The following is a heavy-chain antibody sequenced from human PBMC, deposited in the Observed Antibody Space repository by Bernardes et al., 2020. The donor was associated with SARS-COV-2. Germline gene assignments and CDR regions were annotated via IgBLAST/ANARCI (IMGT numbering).Heavy chain of an antibody. CDR1: GGSFSGYY. D-gene: IGHD3-22*01. J-gene: IGHJ4*02. V-gene: IGHV4-34*01. CDR3: ARGPYYYDSSGYYYHY. Sequence: SETLSLTCAVYGGSFSGYYWSWIRQPPGKGLEWIGEINHSGSTNYNPSLKSRVTISVDTSKNQFSLKLSSVTAADTAVYYCARGPYYYDSSGYYYHYWGQGTLVTVSS. CDR2: INHSGST.